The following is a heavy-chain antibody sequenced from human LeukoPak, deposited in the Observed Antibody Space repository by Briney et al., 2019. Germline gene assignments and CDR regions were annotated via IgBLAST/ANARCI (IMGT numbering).Heavy chain of an antibody. CDR1: GYTFTGYY. J-gene: IGHJ4*02. D-gene: IGHD1-26*01. CDR3: ARGRVGPLDY. Sequence: ASVKVSCKASGYTFTGYYMHWVRQAPGQGLEWMGWISPYNGDTNSAQRLQGRVTMTTDTSTSTVYMELRSLRSDDTAVYYCARGRVGPLDYWGQGTLVTVSS. CDR2: ISPYNGDT. V-gene: IGHV1-18*04.